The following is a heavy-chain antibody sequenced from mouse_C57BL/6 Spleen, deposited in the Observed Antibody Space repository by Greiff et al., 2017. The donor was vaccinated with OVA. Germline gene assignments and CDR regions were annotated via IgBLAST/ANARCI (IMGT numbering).Heavy chain of an antibody. J-gene: IGHJ3*01. D-gene: IGHD2-5*01. CDR1: GFTFSDYG. Sequence: EVKLMESGGGLVKPGGSLKLSCAASGFTFSDYGMHWVRQAPEKGLEWVAYISSGSSTIYYADTVKGRFTISRDNAKNTLFLQMTSLRSEDTAMYYCARSKAYYSNSWFAYWGQGTLVTVSA. CDR3: ARSKAYYSNSWFAY. CDR2: ISSGSSTI. V-gene: IGHV5-17*01.